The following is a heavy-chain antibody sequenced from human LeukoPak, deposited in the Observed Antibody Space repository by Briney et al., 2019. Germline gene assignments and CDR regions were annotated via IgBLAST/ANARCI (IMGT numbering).Heavy chain of an antibody. CDR3: ARLGVSDMRGGLEFDY. Sequence: SETLSLTCTVSGGSISSYYWSWIRQPPGKGLEWIGYIYYSGSTDYNPSLKSRVTISVDTSKNQFSLKLSSVTAADTAVYYCARLGVSDMRGGLEFDYWGQGTLVTVSS. CDR2: IYYSGST. D-gene: IGHD2-8*01. J-gene: IGHJ4*02. CDR1: GGSISSYY. V-gene: IGHV4-59*08.